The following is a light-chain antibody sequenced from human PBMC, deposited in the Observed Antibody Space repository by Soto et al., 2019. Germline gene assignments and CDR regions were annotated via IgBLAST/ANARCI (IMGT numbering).Light chain of an antibody. J-gene: IGKJ1*01. Sequence: EIVLTQSPATLSLSPVDRATISCGASQSVSSSYLAWYQQKPGLAPRLLIYDASSRATGIPDRFSGSGSGTDFTLTISSLQSEDFAVYYCQKYNNWPWTFGQGTKVDIK. V-gene: IGKV3D-20*01. CDR3: QKYNNWPWT. CDR1: QSVSSSY. CDR2: DAS.